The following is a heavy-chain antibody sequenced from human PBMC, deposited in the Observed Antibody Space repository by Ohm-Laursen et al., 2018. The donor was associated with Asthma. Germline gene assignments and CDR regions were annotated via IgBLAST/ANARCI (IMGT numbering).Heavy chain of an antibody. CDR3: ASTDSGSLPVPFDY. CDR2: ISYDGSNK. V-gene: IGHV3-30*03. Sequence: RSLRLSCAASGFTFSSYGMHWVRQAPGKGLEWVAVISYDGSNKYYADSLKGRFTISRDNSKNTLYLQMNSLRAEDTAVYYCASTDSGSLPVPFDYWGQGTLVTVSS. CDR1: GFTFSSYG. J-gene: IGHJ4*02. D-gene: IGHD1-26*01.